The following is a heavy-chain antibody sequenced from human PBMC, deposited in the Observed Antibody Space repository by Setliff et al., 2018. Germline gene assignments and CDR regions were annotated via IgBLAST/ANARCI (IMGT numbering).Heavy chain of an antibody. V-gene: IGHV5-51*01. CDR3: ARRADGYNDFFDS. CDR1: GYTFTNYW. D-gene: IGHD6-25*01. Sequence: PGESLKISCQGSGYTFTNYWIGWVRQMPGKGLEWMGILKPGDSGIRYSPSFQGRVTISADKSINTAYLEWSSLQASDTAMYYCARRADGYNDFFDSWGQGTLVTVSS. J-gene: IGHJ4*02. CDR2: LKPGDSGI.